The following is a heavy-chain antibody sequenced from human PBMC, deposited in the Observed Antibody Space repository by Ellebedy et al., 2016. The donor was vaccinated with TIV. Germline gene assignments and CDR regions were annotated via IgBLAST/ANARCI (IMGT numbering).Heavy chain of an antibody. CDR2: IYQDGSDQ. J-gene: IGHJ5*01. CDR3: ARRGSYGDYAVQINSWFDS. V-gene: IGHV3-7*01. D-gene: IGHD4-17*01. CDR1: GFSFRSYW. Sequence: GESLKISCAASGFSFRSYWMSWVRQAPGKGLEWVANIYQDGSDQYYVDSVKGRFTISRDNANKSLFLQMNNLRVEDTAVYYCARRGSYGDYAVQINSWFDSWGQGTLVTVSS.